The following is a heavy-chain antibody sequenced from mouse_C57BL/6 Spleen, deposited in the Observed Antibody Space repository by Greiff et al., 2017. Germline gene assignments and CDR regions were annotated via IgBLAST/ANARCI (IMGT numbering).Heavy chain of an antibody. CDR2: INPNSGTT. Sequence: EVQGVESGPELVKPGASVKISCKASGYSFTDYNMNWVKQSNGKSLEWIGVINPNSGTTSYNQKFKGKATLTVDQSSSTAYMQLNSLTSEDSAVYYCAREGDYYGMGYYAMDYWGQGTSVTVSS. CDR1: GYSFTDYN. D-gene: IGHD1-1*01. CDR3: AREGDYYGMGYYAMDY. J-gene: IGHJ4*01. V-gene: IGHV1-39*01.